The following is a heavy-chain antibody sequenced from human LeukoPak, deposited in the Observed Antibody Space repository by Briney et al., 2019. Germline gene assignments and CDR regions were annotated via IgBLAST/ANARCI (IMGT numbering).Heavy chain of an antibody. J-gene: IGHJ4*02. Sequence: PSETLSLTCAVSGGSISSSNWWSWVRQPPGKGLEWIGEIYHSGSTNYNPSLKSRVTISVDTSKNQFSLKLSSVTAADTAVYYCARGLLSHFDYWGQGTLVTVSS. CDR1: GGSISSSNW. V-gene: IGHV4-4*02. CDR2: IYHSGST. CDR3: ARGLLSHFDY. D-gene: IGHD2-21*02.